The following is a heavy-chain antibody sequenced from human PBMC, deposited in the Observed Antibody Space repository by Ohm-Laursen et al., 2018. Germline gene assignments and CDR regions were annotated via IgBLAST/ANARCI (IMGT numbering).Heavy chain of an antibody. Sequence: SSLRLSCAASGFTFGDYAMHWVRQAPGKGLEWVSGISWNSGSIDYADSVKGRFAISRDNAKNSLFLQINSLRAEDTALYCCAKSSTWSLYYFDYWGQGTLVTVSS. CDR2: ISWNSGSI. J-gene: IGHJ4*02. V-gene: IGHV3-9*01. D-gene: IGHD6-13*01. CDR3: AKSSTWSLYYFDY. CDR1: GFTFGDYA.